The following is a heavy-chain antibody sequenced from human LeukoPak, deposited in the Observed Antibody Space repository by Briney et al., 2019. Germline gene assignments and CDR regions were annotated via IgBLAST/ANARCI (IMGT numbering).Heavy chain of an antibody. J-gene: IGHJ6*02. Sequence: SETLSLTCTVSGGSVSSGSYYWSWIRQPPGKGLEWIGYIYYSGSTNYNPSLKSRVTISVDTSKNQFSLKLSSVTAADTAVYYCARHPYDITMIVVVMEDYGMDVWGQGTTVTVSS. D-gene: IGHD3-22*01. CDR1: GGSVSSGSYY. CDR2: IYYSGST. V-gene: IGHV4-61*01. CDR3: ARHPYDITMIVVVMEDYGMDV.